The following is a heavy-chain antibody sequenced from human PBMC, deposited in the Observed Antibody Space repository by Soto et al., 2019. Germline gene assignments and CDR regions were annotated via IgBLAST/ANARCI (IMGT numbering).Heavy chain of an antibody. Sequence: NPSETLSLTCAVFGGSISNSNWWTWVRQPPGKGLDWIGEIFHSGSTNYNSSLMGRVTISVDKANNQFSLKLSSVTAADTAVYYCARVRCNSTSCYSKNTFDIWGQGTMVTVSS. J-gene: IGHJ3*02. CDR1: GGSISNSNW. D-gene: IGHD2-2*02. V-gene: IGHV4-4*02. CDR2: IFHSGST. CDR3: ARVRCNSTSCYSKNTFDI.